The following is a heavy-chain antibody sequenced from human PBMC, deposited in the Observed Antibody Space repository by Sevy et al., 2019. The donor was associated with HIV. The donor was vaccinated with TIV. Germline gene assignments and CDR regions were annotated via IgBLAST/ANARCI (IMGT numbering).Heavy chain of an antibody. CDR3: VAANSWEDY. V-gene: IGHV3-74*01. D-gene: IGHD6-13*01. CDR1: GFTFSNYW. CDR2: VNSDGTST. Sequence: VGSLRLSCAASGFTFSNYWMHWVRQATGRGLVWVSRVNSDGTSTTYADSVKGRFTSSRDNAKNTLCLQMSSLIAEDTAVYYCVAANSWEDYWGQGTMLTVSS. J-gene: IGHJ4*02.